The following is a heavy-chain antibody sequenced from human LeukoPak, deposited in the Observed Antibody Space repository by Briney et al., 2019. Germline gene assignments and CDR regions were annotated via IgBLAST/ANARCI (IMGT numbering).Heavy chain of an antibody. V-gene: IGHV3-11*01. CDR3: ARDPLYYDILPDYS. J-gene: IGHJ4*02. CDR1: GFTFSGYY. D-gene: IGHD3-9*01. CDR2: ISGRGETI. Sequence: GGSLRLSCAASGFTFSGYYMGWMREAPGKRREWVLYISGRGETIYYADSVRGRFTVSRDNVKNSLFLQMTSLRAEDTAVYYCARDPLYYDILPDYSWGQGTLVIVSS.